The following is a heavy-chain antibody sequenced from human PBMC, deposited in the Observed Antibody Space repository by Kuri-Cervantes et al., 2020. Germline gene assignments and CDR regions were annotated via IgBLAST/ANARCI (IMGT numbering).Heavy chain of an antibody. CDR2: IIPLFLIA. V-gene: IGHV1-69*01. Sequence: GGSLRLSCAASGFTFSSYGMHWVRQAPGQGLEWLGGIIPLFLIANYAQKFQGRVTITADESSSTAYMELSTLTSEDTAVYYCARESISMVRGVVYYYNGMDVWGQGTTVTVSS. J-gene: IGHJ6*02. D-gene: IGHD3-10*01. CDR3: ARESISMVRGVVYYYNGMDV. CDR1: GFTFSSYG.